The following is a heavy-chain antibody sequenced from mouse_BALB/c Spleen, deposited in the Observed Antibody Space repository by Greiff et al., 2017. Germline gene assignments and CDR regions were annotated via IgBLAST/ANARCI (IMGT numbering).Heavy chain of an antibody. J-gene: IGHJ4*01. D-gene: IGHD2-10*02. Sequence: DVHLVESGGGLVQPGESLKLSCESNEYEFPSHDMSWVRKTPEKRLELVAAINSDGGSTYYPDTMERRFIISRDNTKKTLYLQMSSLRSEDTALYYCARQGYGNYGAMDYWGQGTSVTVSS. CDR3: ARQGYGNYGAMDY. CDR2: INSDGGST. CDR1: EYEFPSHD. V-gene: IGHV5-2*01.